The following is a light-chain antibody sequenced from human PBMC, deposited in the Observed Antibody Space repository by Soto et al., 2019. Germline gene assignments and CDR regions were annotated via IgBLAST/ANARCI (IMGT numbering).Light chain of an antibody. CDR2: DAS. V-gene: IGKV1-27*01. CDR3: QKYNSAPRT. J-gene: IGKJ1*01. CDR1: QGIRNY. Sequence: DIQMTQSPSSLSASIGDRVTITCRASQGIRNYLAWYQQKPGKVPKLLIYDASTLQSGVPSRFSGSGSGSDFTPTISSLQPEDVATYYCQKYNSAPRTFGHGTRVEIK.